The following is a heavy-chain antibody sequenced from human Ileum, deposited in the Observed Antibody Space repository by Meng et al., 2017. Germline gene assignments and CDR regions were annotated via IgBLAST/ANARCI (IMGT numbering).Heavy chain of an antibody. CDR3: ARERQDNRWFDP. J-gene: IGHJ5*02. D-gene: IGHD1-1*01. CDR1: GFTFSSYS. CDR2: ISSSSSYI. Sequence: EVQLVESEGDLVKPGGSLRLSCAASGFTFSSYSMNWVRQAPGKGLEWVSSISSSSSYIYYADSLKGRFTISRDNAKNSLYLQMNSLRAEDTAVYYCARERQDNRWFDPWGQGTLVTVSS. V-gene: IGHV3-21*01.